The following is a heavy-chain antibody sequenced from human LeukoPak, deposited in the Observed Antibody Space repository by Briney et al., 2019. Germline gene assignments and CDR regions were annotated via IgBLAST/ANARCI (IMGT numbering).Heavy chain of an antibody. CDR2: IWYDGRKT. D-gene: IGHD3-22*01. CDR3: ARGGGYYDSSGYPLLDY. Sequence: PGRSLRLSCAASGFKFSDYGMYWVRQAPGKGLEWVALIWYDGRKTHYGDSVKGRFTVARDNSNNTLHLQMNPLRAEDTAVYYCARGGGYYDSSGYPLLDYWGQGTLVTVSS. V-gene: IGHV3-33*01. CDR1: GFKFSDYG. J-gene: IGHJ4*02.